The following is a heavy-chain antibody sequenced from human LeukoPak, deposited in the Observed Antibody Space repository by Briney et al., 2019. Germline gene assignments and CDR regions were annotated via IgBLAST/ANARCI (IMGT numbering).Heavy chain of an antibody. CDR3: ARDAGSGYFDY. Sequence: PGGSLRLSCAASGFTFGTYAMNWVRHAPGKGLEWVSYISSSSSTIYFPDSVKGRFTISRDNAKNSLYLQMNGLRDEDTAVYYCARDAGSGYFDYWGQGTLVTVSS. V-gene: IGHV3-48*02. CDR2: ISSSSSTI. CDR1: GFTFGTYA. J-gene: IGHJ4*02. D-gene: IGHD6-19*01.